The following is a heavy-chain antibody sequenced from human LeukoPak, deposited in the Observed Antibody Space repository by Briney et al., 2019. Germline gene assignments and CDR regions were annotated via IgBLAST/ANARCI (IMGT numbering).Heavy chain of an antibody. J-gene: IGHJ3*02. D-gene: IGHD2-21*01. CDR1: GGSLTSADYY. CDR3: ARDYSPIIYGVRSDVKVFDI. V-gene: IGHV4-30-4*01. CDR2: IYYSGST. Sequence: SQTLSLTRTVSGGSLTSADYYWGWVRQPPGKGLEWIGYIYYSGSTYYNPSLKSRVTISVDTSKNQFSLKLSSVTAADTAVYYCARDYSPIIYGVRSDVKVFDIWGQGTMVTVSS.